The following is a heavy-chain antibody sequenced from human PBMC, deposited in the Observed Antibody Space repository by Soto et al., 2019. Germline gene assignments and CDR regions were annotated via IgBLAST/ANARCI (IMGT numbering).Heavy chain of an antibody. D-gene: IGHD1-26*01. J-gene: IGHJ4*02. CDR1: GYTDITYG. CDR2: ISTFNGNT. Sequence: SVKVFCKVPGYTDITYGLSWVLQPPGHGFEWRGWISTFNGNTNYARKFQGRVTMTTDTSTSKAYLYMRRLGSDDTAVYYSPRWEEKFDYRDQVALVTVCS. CDR3: PRWEEKFDY. V-gene: IGHV1-18*01.